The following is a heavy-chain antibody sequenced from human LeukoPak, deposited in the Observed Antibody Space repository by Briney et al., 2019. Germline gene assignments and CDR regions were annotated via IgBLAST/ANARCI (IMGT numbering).Heavy chain of an antibody. Sequence: EASVKVSCKASGGTFSSYAISWVRQAPGQGLEWMGGIIPIFGTANYAQKFQGRVTITADESTSTAYMELSSPRSEDTAVYYCARVGFGSGYFDYWGQGTLVTVSS. V-gene: IGHV1-69*13. CDR2: IIPIFGTA. CDR3: ARVGFGSGYFDY. D-gene: IGHD2-15*01. CDR1: GGTFSSYA. J-gene: IGHJ4*02.